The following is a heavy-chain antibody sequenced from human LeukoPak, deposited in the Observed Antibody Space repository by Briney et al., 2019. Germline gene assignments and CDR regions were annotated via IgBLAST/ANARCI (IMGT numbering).Heavy chain of an antibody. CDR1: GDTFSSFT. Sequence: GGSLRLSCAASGDTFSSFTMHWVRQAPGKGLEWLSSISSRSSYIYYADSVRGRLTISRDNAKISLYLQMNSLRADDTAVYYCARELGAAGTRWFDPWGQGTLVTVSS. V-gene: IGHV3-21*06. J-gene: IGHJ5*02. D-gene: IGHD6-13*01. CDR3: ARELGAAGTRWFDP. CDR2: ISSRSSYI.